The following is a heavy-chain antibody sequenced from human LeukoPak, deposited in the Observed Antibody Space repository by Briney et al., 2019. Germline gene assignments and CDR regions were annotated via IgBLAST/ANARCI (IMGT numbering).Heavy chain of an antibody. Sequence: GGSLRLSCAASGFTFSSYGMTWVRQAPGKGLEWVSSISGSGGSTYYADSVKGRFTISRGNFKNTLYLQMNSLRAEDTAVYYCAKGVPLTLFDYWGQGSLVTVSS. CDR3: AKGVPLTLFDY. CDR1: GFTFSSYG. V-gene: IGHV3-23*01. CDR2: ISGSGGST. J-gene: IGHJ4*02. D-gene: IGHD3-9*01.